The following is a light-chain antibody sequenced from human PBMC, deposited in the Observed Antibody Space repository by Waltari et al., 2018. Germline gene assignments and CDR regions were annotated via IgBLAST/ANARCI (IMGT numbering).Light chain of an antibody. Sequence: SYVLTQPPSVSVAPGQTAKLTCGGNNIGSKHVHWYQQRPGQAPVLVVHDDSERPSGIPERFSGSNSRNTATLTVHRVEAGDEADYYCHVWDTSSDSQIFGGGTKLTVL. CDR3: HVWDTSSDSQI. J-gene: IGLJ2*01. V-gene: IGLV3-21*02. CDR2: DDS. CDR1: NIGSKH.